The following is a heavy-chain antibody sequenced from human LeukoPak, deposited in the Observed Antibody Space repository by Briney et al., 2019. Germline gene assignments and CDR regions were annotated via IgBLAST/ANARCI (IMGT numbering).Heavy chain of an antibody. CDR3: ARESAPHHGLDY. D-gene: IGHD5-24*01. Sequence: GGSLRLSCAASGFSVTSSHMSWIRQAPGKGLEWVSIIYSGGNTDYAGSMQARFAISRDNSKNTLYLQMNSQRPEDTAVYYCARESAPHHGLDYWGQGTLVTVSS. V-gene: IGHV3-66*01. CDR1: GFSVTSSH. CDR2: IYSGGNT. J-gene: IGHJ4*02.